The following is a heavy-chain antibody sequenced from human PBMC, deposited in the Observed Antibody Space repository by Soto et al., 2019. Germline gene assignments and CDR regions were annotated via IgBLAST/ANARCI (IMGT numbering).Heavy chain of an antibody. CDR2: IIPNSGGT. CDR3: ARSLRGVDYYDSSGYYPLDY. J-gene: IGHJ4*01. CDR1: GGTFSSYA. Sequence: ASVKVSCKASGGTFSSYAISWVRQAPGQGLEWMGGIIPNSGGTNYAQKFQGWVTMTRDTSINTAYMELSRLRSDDTAVYYCARSLRGVDYYDSSGYYPLDYWG. V-gene: IGHV1-2*04. D-gene: IGHD3-22*01.